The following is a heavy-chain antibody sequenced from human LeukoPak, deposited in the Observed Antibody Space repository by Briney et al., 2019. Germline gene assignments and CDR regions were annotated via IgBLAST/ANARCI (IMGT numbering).Heavy chain of an antibody. CDR1: GFTFTSSA. Sequence: GASVKVSCKASGFTFTSSAMQWVRQARGQRLEWMGWINPNSGGTNYAQKFQGRVTMTRDTSISTAYMELSRLRSDDTAVYYCASAPLQGGYGGNGVWGQGTLVTVSS. CDR2: INPNSGGT. J-gene: IGHJ4*02. CDR3: ASAPLQGGYGGNGV. V-gene: IGHV1-2*02. D-gene: IGHD4-23*01.